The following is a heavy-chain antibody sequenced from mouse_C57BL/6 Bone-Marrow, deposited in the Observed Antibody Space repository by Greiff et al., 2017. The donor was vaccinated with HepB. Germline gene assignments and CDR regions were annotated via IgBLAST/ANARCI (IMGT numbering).Heavy chain of an antibody. D-gene: IGHD3-2*02. CDR3: ARHGSGWRSYYAMDY. Sequence: EVQVVESGGGLVQPGESLKLSCESNEYEFPSHDMSWVRKTPEKRLELVAAINSDGGSTYYPDTMEIRFIISRDNTKKTLYLQMSSLRSEDTALYYCARHGSGWRSYYAMDYWGQGTSVTVSS. CDR1: EYEFPSHD. J-gene: IGHJ4*01. CDR2: INSDGGST. V-gene: IGHV5-2*01.